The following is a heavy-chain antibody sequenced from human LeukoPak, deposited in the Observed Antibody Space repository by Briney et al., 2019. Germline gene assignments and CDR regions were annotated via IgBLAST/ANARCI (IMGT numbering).Heavy chain of an antibody. V-gene: IGHV3-13*01. Sequence: GGSLRLSCAASGFTFSSYDMHWVRQATGKGLEWVSAIGTAGDTYYPGSVKGRFTISRENAKNSLYLQMNSLRAGDTAVYYCLAYSSEREGSSYWGQGTLVTVSS. J-gene: IGHJ4*02. D-gene: IGHD6-19*01. CDR1: GFTFSSYD. CDR2: IGTAGDT. CDR3: LAYSSEREGSSY.